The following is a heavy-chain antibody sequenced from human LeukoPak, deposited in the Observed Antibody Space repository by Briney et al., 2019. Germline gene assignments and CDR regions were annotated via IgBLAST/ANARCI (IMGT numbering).Heavy chain of an antibody. V-gene: IGHV3-21*01. CDR3: ARGVRGCSSTSCYDAFDI. Sequence: GGSLRLSCAASGFTFSTYAMSWVRQAPGKGLEWVSSISSSSSYIYYADSVKGRFTISRDNAKNSLYLQMNSLRAEDTAVYYCARGVRGCSSTSCYDAFDIWGQGTMVTVSS. CDR2: ISSSSSYI. D-gene: IGHD2-2*01. CDR1: GFTFSTYA. J-gene: IGHJ3*02.